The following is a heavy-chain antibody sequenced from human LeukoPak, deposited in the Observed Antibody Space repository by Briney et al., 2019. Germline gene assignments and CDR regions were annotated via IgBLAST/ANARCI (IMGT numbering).Heavy chain of an antibody. V-gene: IGHV4-34*01. CDR2: INHSGST. Sequence: PSETLSLTCAVYGGSFSGYYWSWIRQPPGKGLEWIGEINHSGSTNYNPSLKSRVTISVDTSKNQFSLKLSSVTAADTAVYYCARVKDFWSGYYKGDRYFDYWGQGTLVTVSS. D-gene: IGHD3-3*01. CDR1: GGSFSGYY. CDR3: ARVKDFWSGYYKGDRYFDY. J-gene: IGHJ4*02.